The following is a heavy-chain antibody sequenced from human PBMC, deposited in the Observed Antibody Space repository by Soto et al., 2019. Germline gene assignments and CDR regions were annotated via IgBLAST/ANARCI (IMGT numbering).Heavy chain of an antibody. Sequence: ASVKVSCKASGGTFSSYAISWVRQAPGQGLEWMGGIIPIFGTANYAQKFQGRVTITADESTSTAYMELSSLRSEDTAVYYCASHSPFPGDIAAASQYYGMDVWGQGTTVTVSS. D-gene: IGHD6-13*01. CDR1: GGTFSSYA. V-gene: IGHV1-69*13. CDR3: ASHSPFPGDIAAASQYYGMDV. CDR2: IIPIFGTA. J-gene: IGHJ6*02.